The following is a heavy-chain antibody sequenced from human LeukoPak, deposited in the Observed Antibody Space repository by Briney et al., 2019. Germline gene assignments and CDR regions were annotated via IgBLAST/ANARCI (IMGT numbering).Heavy chain of an antibody. CDR2: IYYSGST. CDR3: ARITEYYFDY. Sequence: PSXXLXLTCTVSGGSISSYYWSWIRQPPGKGLEWIGYIYYSGSTNYNPSLKSRVTISVDTSKNQFSLKLSSVTAADTAVYYCARITEYYFDYWGQGTLVTVSS. J-gene: IGHJ4*02. V-gene: IGHV4-59*01. CDR1: GGSISSYY. D-gene: IGHD3-16*01.